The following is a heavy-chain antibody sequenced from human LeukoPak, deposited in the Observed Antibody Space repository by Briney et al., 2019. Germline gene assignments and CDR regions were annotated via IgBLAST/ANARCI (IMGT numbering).Heavy chain of an antibody. D-gene: IGHD6-13*01. CDR1: GFTVSSNY. Sequence: GGSLRLSCAASGFTVSSNYMSWVRQAPGKGLEWVSVIYSGGSTYYADSVKGRFTISRDNSKNTLYLQMNSLRAEDTAVYYCARGLRIAAAGYDAFDIWGQGTMVTVSS. V-gene: IGHV3-53*01. J-gene: IGHJ3*02. CDR2: IYSGGST. CDR3: ARGLRIAAAGYDAFDI.